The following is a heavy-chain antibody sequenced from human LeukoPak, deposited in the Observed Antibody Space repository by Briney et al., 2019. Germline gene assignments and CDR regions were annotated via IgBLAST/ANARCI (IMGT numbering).Heavy chain of an antibody. Sequence: GGSLRLSCAASGFTVSSNYMSWVRQAPGKGLEWVSSIISTSSYIYYADSVKGRFTISRDNAKNSLYLQMNSLRAEDTAVYYCARSGDYGDYFDYWGQGTLVTVSS. CDR3: ARSGDYGDYFDY. CDR2: IISTSSYI. V-gene: IGHV3-21*01. CDR1: GFTVSSNY. J-gene: IGHJ4*02. D-gene: IGHD4-17*01.